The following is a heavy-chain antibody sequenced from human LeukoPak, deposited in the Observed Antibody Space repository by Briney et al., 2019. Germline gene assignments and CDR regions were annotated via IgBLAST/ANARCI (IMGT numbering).Heavy chain of an antibody. D-gene: IGHD4-17*01. Sequence: SETLSLTCTDSGGSISSRDNYWGWFRQPPGKGLEWIGSIYYSGNTYYNPSLESRVTISVDTSKNQFSLKVSSATASDTAVYYCARQDTLTHYYVMDVWGQGTTVTVSS. J-gene: IGHJ6*02. V-gene: IGHV4-39*01. CDR1: GGSISSRDNY. CDR3: ARQDTLTHYYVMDV. CDR2: IYYSGNT.